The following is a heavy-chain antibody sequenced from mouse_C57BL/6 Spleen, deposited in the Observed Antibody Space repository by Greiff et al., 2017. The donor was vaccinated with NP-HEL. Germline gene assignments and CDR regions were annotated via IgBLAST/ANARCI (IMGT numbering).Heavy chain of an antibody. Sequence: EVQLVESGGGLVKPGGSLKLSCAASGFTFSDYGMHWVRQAPEKGLEWVAYISSGSSTIYYADTVKGRFTISRDNAKNTLFLQMTSLRSEDTAMYYCARPYDGYYGAMDYWGQGTSVTVSS. CDR3: ARPYDGYYGAMDY. D-gene: IGHD2-3*01. CDR1: GFTFSDYG. V-gene: IGHV5-17*01. J-gene: IGHJ4*01. CDR2: ISSGSSTI.